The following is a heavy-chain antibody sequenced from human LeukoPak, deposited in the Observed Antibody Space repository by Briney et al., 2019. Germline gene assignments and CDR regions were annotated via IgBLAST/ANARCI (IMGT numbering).Heavy chain of an antibody. D-gene: IGHD1-1*01. Sequence: GGSLRLSCAASGFTFSSYAMSWVRQAPGKGLEWVSVTYSGGSTYYADSVKGRFTISRDNSKSTLYLQMNSLRAEDTAVYYCAGQKQRTHYFDYWGQGTLVTVSS. J-gene: IGHJ4*02. V-gene: IGHV3-66*04. CDR1: GFTFSSYA. CDR3: AGQKQRTHYFDY. CDR2: TYSGGST.